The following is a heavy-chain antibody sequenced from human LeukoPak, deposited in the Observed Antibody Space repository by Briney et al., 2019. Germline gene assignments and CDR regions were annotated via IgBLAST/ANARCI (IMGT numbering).Heavy chain of an antibody. CDR2: INHSGST. CDR3: ARVRATTVHAFDI. Sequence: SETLSLTCAVYGGSFSGYYWSWIRQPPGKGLEWIGEINHSGSTNYNPSLKSRVTISVDTSKNQFSLKLSSVTAADTAVYYCARVRATTVHAFDIWGQGTMVTVSS. CDR1: GGSFSGYY. D-gene: IGHD1-26*01. V-gene: IGHV4-34*01. J-gene: IGHJ3*02.